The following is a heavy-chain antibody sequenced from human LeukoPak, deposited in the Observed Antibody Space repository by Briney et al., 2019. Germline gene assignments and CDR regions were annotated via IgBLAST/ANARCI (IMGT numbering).Heavy chain of an antibody. CDR3: ARDGAYYYDSSGSSDFDY. CDR2: ISSSSSYI. D-gene: IGHD3-22*01. Sequence: GGSLRLSCAASGFTFSSYGMHWVRQAPGKGLEWVSSISSSSSYIYYADSVKGRFTISRDNAKNSLYLQMNSLRAEDTAVYYCARDGAYYYDSSGSSDFDYWGQGTLVTVSS. J-gene: IGHJ4*02. V-gene: IGHV3-21*01. CDR1: GFTFSSYG.